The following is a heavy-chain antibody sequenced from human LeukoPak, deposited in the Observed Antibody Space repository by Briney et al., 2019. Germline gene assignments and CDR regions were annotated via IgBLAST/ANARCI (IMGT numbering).Heavy chain of an antibody. D-gene: IGHD3-10*01. CDR2: ISGSGGST. V-gene: IGHV3-23*01. CDR3: AKVALNYYGSGSYYGMDV. Sequence: GGSLRLSCAASGFTFSSYAMSWVRQAPGKGLEWVSAISGSGGSTYYADSVKGRFTISRDNSKNTLYLQMSSLRAEDTAVYYCAKVALNYYGSGSYYGMDVWGQGTTVTVSS. CDR1: GFTFSSYA. J-gene: IGHJ6*02.